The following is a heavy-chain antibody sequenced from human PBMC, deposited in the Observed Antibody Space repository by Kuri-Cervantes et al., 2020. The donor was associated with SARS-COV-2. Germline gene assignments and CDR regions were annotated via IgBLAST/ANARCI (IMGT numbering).Heavy chain of an antibody. Sequence: GGSLRLSCAASGFMFSSYSMNWVRQAPGKGLEWVSSISSDSSYIYYADSLEGRFTISRDNSKNTLYLQMNSLRAEDTAVYYCARGFSGSYYLYDYWGQGTLVTVSS. CDR3: ARGFSGSYYLYDY. CDR1: GFMFSSYS. CDR2: ISSDSSYI. D-gene: IGHD1-26*01. V-gene: IGHV3-21*01. J-gene: IGHJ4*02.